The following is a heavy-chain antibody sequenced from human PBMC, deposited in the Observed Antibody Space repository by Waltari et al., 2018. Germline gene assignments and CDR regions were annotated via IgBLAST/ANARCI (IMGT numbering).Heavy chain of an antibody. Sequence: QVQLVQSGAEVKKPGSSVKVSCKASGGTFSSYAISWVRQAPGQGLEWMGGIIPILGRANYAQKFQGRVTITADKSTSTAYMELSSLRSEDTAVYYCASPYGDYGAYYYYMDVWGKGTTVTVSS. CDR2: IIPILGRA. CDR3: ASPYGDYGAYYYYMDV. D-gene: IGHD4-17*01. V-gene: IGHV1-69*10. CDR1: GGTFSSYA. J-gene: IGHJ6*03.